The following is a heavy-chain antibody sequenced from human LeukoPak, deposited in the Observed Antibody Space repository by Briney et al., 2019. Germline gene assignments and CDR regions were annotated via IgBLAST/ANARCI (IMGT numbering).Heavy chain of an antibody. D-gene: IGHD1-26*01. Sequence: GGSLRLSCAASGFTFSAYAMHWVRQAPGKGLEWVAVISYDGSNKYYADSVKGRFTISRDNSKNTLYLQMNSLRAEDTAVYYCAREVGLSDAFDIWGQGTMVTVSS. CDR3: AREVGLSDAFDI. J-gene: IGHJ3*02. V-gene: IGHV3-30-3*01. CDR2: ISYDGSNK. CDR1: GFTFSAYA.